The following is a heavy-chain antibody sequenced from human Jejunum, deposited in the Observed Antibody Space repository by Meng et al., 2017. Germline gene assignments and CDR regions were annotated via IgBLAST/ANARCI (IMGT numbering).Heavy chain of an antibody. D-gene: IGHD3-10*01. CDR3: AGGQEPKPYAYGSASI. V-gene: IGHV3-30*04. CDR2: MSYDGNNE. J-gene: IGHJ3*02. Sequence: GESLKISCAASGFTFSSYAMSWVRQAPGRGLEWGALMSYDGNNEYYADSVKGRITISSDNSKNTLYLQMNSLRPEDTALYYCAGGQEPKPYAYGSASIWGQGTVVTVSS. CDR1: GFTFSSYA.